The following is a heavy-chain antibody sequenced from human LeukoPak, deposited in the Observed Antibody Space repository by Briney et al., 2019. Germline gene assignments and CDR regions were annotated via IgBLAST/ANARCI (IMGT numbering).Heavy chain of an antibody. D-gene: IGHD3-22*01. CDR2: INPSGGST. J-gene: IGHJ4*02. V-gene: IGHV1-46*01. CDR1: GYTFTSYY. Sequence: ASVKVSCKASGYTFTSYYMHWVRQAPGQGLEWMGIINPSGGSTSYAQKFQGRVTMTRDMSTSTVYMELSSLRSEDTAVYYCARSEYYYDSSGSFDYWGQGTLVTVSS. CDR3: ARSEYYYDSSGSFDY.